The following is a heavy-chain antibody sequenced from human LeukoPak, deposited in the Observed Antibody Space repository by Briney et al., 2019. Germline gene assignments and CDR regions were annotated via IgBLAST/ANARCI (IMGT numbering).Heavy chain of an antibody. CDR1: DLSVINYN. CDR3: ARDRAVTQDWVEFDP. Sequence: GGPLSLSFAGSDLSVINYNISWVGKPPGRGLDWFSLIRDSGETFYADSVKGRFTISRDNSKNTMYLQMNRLRVEDTAVYFCARDRAVTQDWVEFDPWGQGTLVTVSS. D-gene: IGHD4-17*01. V-gene: IGHV3-66*03. CDR2: IRDSGET. J-gene: IGHJ5*02.